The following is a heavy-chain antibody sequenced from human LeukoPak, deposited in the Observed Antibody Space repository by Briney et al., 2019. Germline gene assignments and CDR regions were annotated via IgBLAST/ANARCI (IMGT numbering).Heavy chain of an antibody. J-gene: IGHJ4*02. D-gene: IGHD3-9*01. CDR2: ISGSGGNT. CDR3: AKAPSYLTGYSYDY. Sequence: HSGGSLRLSCAASGFTFSSDAMSWVRQAPGKGLEWVSDISGSGGNTYYADSVKGRFTISRDNSKNTLYLQMNSLRAEDTAVYYCAKAPSYLTGYSYDYWGQGILVTVSS. CDR1: GFTFSSDA. V-gene: IGHV3-23*01.